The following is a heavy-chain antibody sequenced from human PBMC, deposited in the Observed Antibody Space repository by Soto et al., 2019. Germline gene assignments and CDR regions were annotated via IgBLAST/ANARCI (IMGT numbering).Heavy chain of an antibody. J-gene: IGHJ4*02. V-gene: IGHV3-30*18. Sequence: GGSLRLSCAASRFTISGHAMSWVRQAPGKGLEWVAVISYDGSNKYYADSVKGRFTISRDNSKNTLYLQMNSLRAEDTAVYYCAKDYGYDILTGYYSNYFDYWGQGTLVTVSS. CDR3: AKDYGYDILTGYYSNYFDY. CDR2: ISYDGSNK. CDR1: RFTISGHA. D-gene: IGHD3-9*01.